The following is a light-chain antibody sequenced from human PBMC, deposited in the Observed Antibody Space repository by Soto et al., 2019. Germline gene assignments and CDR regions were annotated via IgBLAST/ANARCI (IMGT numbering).Light chain of an antibody. V-gene: IGKV3-20*01. CDR1: QSVSSTY. Sequence: EIVLTQSPGTLSLSPGERVTLSCRASQSVSSTYLAWYQQKLGQAPRLLIYGASRRATGIPDRFSGSGSGTDFTLTISRLEPEDFAVYYCQHYVSSLTFGGGTTVEI. CDR2: GAS. CDR3: QHYVSSLT. J-gene: IGKJ4*01.